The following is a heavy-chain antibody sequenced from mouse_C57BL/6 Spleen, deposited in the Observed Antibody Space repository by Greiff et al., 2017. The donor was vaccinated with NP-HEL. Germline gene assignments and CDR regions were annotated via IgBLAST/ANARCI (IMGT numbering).Heavy chain of an antibody. Sequence: ESGPGMVKPSQSLSLTCTVTGYSITSGYDWHWIRHFPGNKLEWMGYISYSGSTNYNPSLKSRISITHDTSKNHFFLKLNSVTTEDTATYYCASGLRSYAMDYWGQGTSVTVSS. D-gene: IGHD1-1*01. V-gene: IGHV3-1*01. J-gene: IGHJ4*01. CDR2: ISYSGST. CDR3: ASGLRSYAMDY. CDR1: GYSITSGYD.